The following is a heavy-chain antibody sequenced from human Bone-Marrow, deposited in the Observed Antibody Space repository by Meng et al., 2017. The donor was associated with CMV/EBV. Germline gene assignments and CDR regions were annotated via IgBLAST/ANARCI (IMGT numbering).Heavy chain of an antibody. CDR1: GGTFSSYA. CDR3: ARVEEVLGGELLSFDY. D-gene: IGHD3-10*01. J-gene: IGHJ4*02. CDR2: IIPIFGTA. Sequence: SVKVSCKASGGTFSSYAISWVRQAPGQGLEWMGGIIPIFGTANYAQKFQGRVTITTDESTSTAYMELSSLRSEDTAVYYCARVEEVLGGELLSFDYWGQGTLVTVSS. V-gene: IGHV1-69*05.